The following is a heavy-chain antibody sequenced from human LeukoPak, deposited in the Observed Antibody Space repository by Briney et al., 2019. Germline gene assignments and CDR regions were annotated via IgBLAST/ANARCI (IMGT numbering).Heavy chain of an antibody. D-gene: IGHD1-26*01. CDR3: AADLNVEWELPTFDY. J-gene: IGHJ4*02. V-gene: IGHV1-58*01. Sequence: ASVKVCCKASGFTFTSSAVQWVRQARGQRLEWIGWIVVGSGNTNYAQKFQERVTITRDMSTSTAYMELSSLRSGDTAVYYCAADLNVEWELPTFDYWGQGTLVTVSS. CDR2: IVVGSGNT. CDR1: GFTFTSSA.